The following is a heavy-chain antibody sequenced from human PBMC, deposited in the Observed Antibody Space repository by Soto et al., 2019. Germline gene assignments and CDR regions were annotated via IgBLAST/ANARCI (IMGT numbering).Heavy chain of an antibody. CDR1: GGSISSSSYY. V-gene: IGHV4-39*01. D-gene: IGHD3-22*01. CDR2: VYYGGST. Sequence: PSETLSLTCTVSGGSISSSSYYWGWIRKPPGKGLEWIGNVYYGGSTYYNPSLKSRVTISVETSKSQFSLKLSSVTAADTAVYYCAGGDYYHSSGYYFYYYTMDVWGQGTTVTVSS. CDR3: AGGDYYHSSGYYFYYYTMDV. J-gene: IGHJ6*02.